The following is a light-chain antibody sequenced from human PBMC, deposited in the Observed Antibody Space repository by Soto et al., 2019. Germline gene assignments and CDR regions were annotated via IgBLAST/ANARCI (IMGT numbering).Light chain of an antibody. J-gene: IGKJ4*01. CDR2: DAC. Sequence: SQRAQAWCFLYRSRGDRGTITGQGSQDISNYLNWYQQKPGKAPTLLIYDACNLETGVPLRCRGSASGTDFPSTISRVQPEDMATYYCQQHDDPPRLPLAGGTQLDIK. CDR1: QDISNY. V-gene: IGKV1-33*01. CDR3: QQHDDPPRLP.